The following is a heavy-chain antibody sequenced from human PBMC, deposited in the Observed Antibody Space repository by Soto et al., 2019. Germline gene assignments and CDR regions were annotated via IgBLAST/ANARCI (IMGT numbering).Heavy chain of an antibody. CDR3: ARVGPWVPYYYDSSPYTFENWFDP. J-gene: IGHJ5*02. Sequence: SETLALTCAVSGYSISSGYYWGWLRQPPGKGLEWFGSIYHGGSTYYNPSLNSRVTLSIDMTNNHVSLILNSVTAADTAVYYCARVGPWVPYYYDSSPYTFENWFDPWGQGTLVTVSS. V-gene: IGHV4-38-2*01. D-gene: IGHD3-22*01. CDR1: GYSISSGYY. CDR2: IYHGGST.